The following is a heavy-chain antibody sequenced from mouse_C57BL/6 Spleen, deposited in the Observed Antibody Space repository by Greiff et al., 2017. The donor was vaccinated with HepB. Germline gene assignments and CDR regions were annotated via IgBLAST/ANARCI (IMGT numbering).Heavy chain of an antibody. V-gene: IGHV1-7*01. Sequence: QVQLKQSGAELAKPGASVKLSCKASGYTFTSYWMHWVKQRPGQGLEWIGYINPSSGYTKYNQKFKDKAALTADKSSSTAYMQLSSLTYGDSAVYYCAIYPVDYWGQGTSVTVSS. CDR1: GYTFTSYW. CDR3: AIYPVDY. CDR2: INPSSGYT. D-gene: IGHD2-1*01. J-gene: IGHJ4*01.